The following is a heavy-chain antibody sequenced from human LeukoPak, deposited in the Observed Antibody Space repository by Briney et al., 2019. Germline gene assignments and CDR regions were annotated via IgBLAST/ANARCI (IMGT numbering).Heavy chain of an antibody. V-gene: IGHV4-59*01. CDR1: GGSISSYY. J-gene: IGHJ4*02. CDR3: AREAYCGGDCSPHFDY. CDR2: IYYSGST. D-gene: IGHD2-21*02. Sequence: SETLSLTCTVSGGSISSYYWSWIRQPPGKGLEWIGYIYYSGSTNYNPSLKSRVTISVDTSKNQFSLKLSSVTAADTAVCYCAREAYCGGDCSPHFDYWGQGTLVTVSS.